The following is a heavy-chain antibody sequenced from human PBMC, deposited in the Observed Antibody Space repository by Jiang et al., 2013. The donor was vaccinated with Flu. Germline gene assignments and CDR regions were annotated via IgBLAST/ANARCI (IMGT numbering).Heavy chain of an antibody. V-gene: IGHV4-59*08. D-gene: IGHD4-17*01. J-gene: IGHJ4*02. CDR1: GGSISSYY. Sequence: GLVKPSETLSLTCTVSGGSISSYYWSWIRQPPGKGLEWIGYIYYSGSTNYNPSLKSRVTISVDTSKNQFSLKLSSVTAADTAVYYCARYGPTVTLDYWGQGTLVTVSS. CDR2: IYYSGST. CDR3: ARYGPTVTLDY.